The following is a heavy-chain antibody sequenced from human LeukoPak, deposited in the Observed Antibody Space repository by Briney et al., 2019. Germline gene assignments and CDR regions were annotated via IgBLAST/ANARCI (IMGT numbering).Heavy chain of an antibody. CDR1: GFTFSSYG. D-gene: IGHD1-26*01. Sequence: GGSLRLSCAASGFTFSSYGMSWVRQAPGKGLEWVSAISGSGGSTYYADSVKGRFTISRDNSKNTLYLQMNSLGAEDTAVYYCAKEGDLGWELLQNYFDYWGQGTLVTVSS. J-gene: IGHJ4*02. CDR2: ISGSGGST. V-gene: IGHV3-23*01. CDR3: AKEGDLGWELLQNYFDY.